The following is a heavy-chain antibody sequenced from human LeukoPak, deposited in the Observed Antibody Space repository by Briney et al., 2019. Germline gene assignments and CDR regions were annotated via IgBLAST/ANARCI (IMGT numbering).Heavy chain of an antibody. CDR2: IGGSGGST. J-gene: IGHJ4*02. CDR1: GFTFSSYA. V-gene: IGHV3-23*01. CDR3: AKVGPGLSGSSLDY. D-gene: IGHD2-15*01. Sequence: GALRLSCAASGFTFSSYAMSWVRQAPGKGLGWVSIIGGSGGSTYYTESVKGRFTISRDNSRNTLYLQMNRLRAEDTAVYYCAKVGPGLSGSSLDYWGQGTLVTVSS.